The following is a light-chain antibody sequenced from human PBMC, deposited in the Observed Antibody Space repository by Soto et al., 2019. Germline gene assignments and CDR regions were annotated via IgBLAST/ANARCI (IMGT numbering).Light chain of an antibody. J-gene: IGLJ2*01. V-gene: IGLV2-8*01. CDR3: SSYAGGNNVV. CDR2: EVS. CDR1: SSDVGNYNS. Sequence: QSVLTQPPSASGSPGQSVTISCTGTSSDVGNYNSVSWYQHHPGKAPKLMIYEVSKRPSGVPDRFSGSKSGNTASLTVSGLQAEDEADYYCSSYAGGNNVVFGGGTKLTVL.